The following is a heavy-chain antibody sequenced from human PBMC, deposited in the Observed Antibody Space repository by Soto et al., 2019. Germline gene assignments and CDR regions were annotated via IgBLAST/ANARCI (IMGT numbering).Heavy chain of an antibody. V-gene: IGHV3-21*01. CDR1: GFTFSSYS. CDR3: ARDPTAVTSRFDP. D-gene: IGHD4-4*01. Sequence: GGSLRLSCAASGFTFSSYSMNWVRQAPGKGLEWVSSISSSSSYIYYADSVKGRFTISRDNAKNSLYLQMNSLRAEDAAVYYCARDPTAVTSRFDPWGQGTLVTVSS. J-gene: IGHJ5*02. CDR2: ISSSSSYI.